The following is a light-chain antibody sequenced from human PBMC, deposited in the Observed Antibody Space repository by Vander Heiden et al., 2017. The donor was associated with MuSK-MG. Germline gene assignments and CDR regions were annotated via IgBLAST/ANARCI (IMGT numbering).Light chain of an antibody. CDR1: SSDVGGYND. CDR3: SSYTSSSAVV. J-gene: IGLJ2*01. V-gene: IGLV2-14*03. Sequence: QSPLPQPASVPGSPGQSLTISCTGTSSDVGGYNDVSWYQQHPGKAPKLMIYDVSNRPSGVSNRFSGSKSGNTASLTISGLQAEDEADYYCSSYTSSSAVVFGGGTKLTVL. CDR2: DVS.